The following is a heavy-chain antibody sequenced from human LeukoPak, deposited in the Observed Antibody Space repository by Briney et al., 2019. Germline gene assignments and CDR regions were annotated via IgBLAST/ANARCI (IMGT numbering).Heavy chain of an antibody. CDR2: IYSGGRT. V-gene: IGHV3-66*01. Sequence: PGGSLRLSCAVSGFTVSNNYMSWVRQAPGKGLEWVSVIYSGGRTYYADSVKGRFTISRDNSKNTLYLQMNSLRAEDTAVYYCARLDYSSSSGRDYWGQGTLVTVSS. CDR3: ARLDYSSSSGRDY. D-gene: IGHD6-6*01. CDR1: GFTVSNNY. J-gene: IGHJ4*02.